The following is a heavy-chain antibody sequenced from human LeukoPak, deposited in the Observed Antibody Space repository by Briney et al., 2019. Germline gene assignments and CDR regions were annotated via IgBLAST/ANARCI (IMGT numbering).Heavy chain of an antibody. D-gene: IGHD2-15*01. CDR2: ISYDGSNK. Sequence: GRSLRLSCAASGFTFSSYAMPWVRQAPGKGLEWVAVISYDGSNKYYADSVKGRFTISRDNSKNTLYLQMNSLRAEDTAVYYCARDLKGYCSGGSCRALDYWGQGTLVTVSS. CDR3: ARDLKGYCSGGSCRALDY. CDR1: GFTFSSYA. V-gene: IGHV3-30*04. J-gene: IGHJ4*02.